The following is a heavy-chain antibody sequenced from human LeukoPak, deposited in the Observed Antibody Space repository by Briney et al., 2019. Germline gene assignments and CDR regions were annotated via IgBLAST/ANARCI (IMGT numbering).Heavy chain of an antibody. V-gene: IGHV1-2*02. CDR1: DYTFTDYY. Sequence: ASVKVSCKASDYTFTDYYVHWVRQAPGQGLEWMGWINPNTGGANYAQKFQGRVTMTRDTSISTGYLDLSGLRSDDTAAYYCARAKANWGSGDYWGQGTLVTVSS. CDR3: ARAKANWGSGDY. CDR2: INPNTGGA. J-gene: IGHJ4*02. D-gene: IGHD7-27*01.